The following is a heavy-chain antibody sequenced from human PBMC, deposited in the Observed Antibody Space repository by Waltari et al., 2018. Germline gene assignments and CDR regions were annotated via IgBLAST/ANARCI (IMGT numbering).Heavy chain of an antibody. Sequence: QVQLQESGPGLVKSSETLSLTCTVSGESLSSSDWWTWVRQSPGKGLEWRGEISHSGDTDYHPSLKGRVTISADRSRNQFSLNLNSVTAADTAVYYCARARYFGLLFAWFDPWGQGTLVTVSS. CDR2: ISHSGDT. V-gene: IGHV4-4*02. D-gene: IGHD2-21*02. CDR3: ARARYFGLLFAWFDP. J-gene: IGHJ5*02. CDR1: GESLSSSDW.